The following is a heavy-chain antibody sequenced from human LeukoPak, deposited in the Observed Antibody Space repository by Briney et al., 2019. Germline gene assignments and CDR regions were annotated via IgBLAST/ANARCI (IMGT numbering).Heavy chain of an antibody. D-gene: IGHD4-17*01. V-gene: IGHV4-31*03. Sequence: PSQTLSLTCTVSGGSISSGGYYWSWLRQHPGKGLEWIGYIYYSGSTYYNPSLKSRVTISVDTSKNQFSLKLSSVTAADTAVYYCARDSPSFHDYGAFDIWGQGTMVTVSS. CDR3: ARDSPSFHDYGAFDI. CDR2: IYYSGST. J-gene: IGHJ3*02. CDR1: GGSISSGGYY.